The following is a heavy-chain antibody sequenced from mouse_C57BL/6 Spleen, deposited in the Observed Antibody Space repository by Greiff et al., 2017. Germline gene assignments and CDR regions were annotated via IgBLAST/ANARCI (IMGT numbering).Heavy chain of an antibody. J-gene: IGHJ4*01. V-gene: IGHV3-6*01. CDR2: ISYDGSN. D-gene: IGHD1-1*01. Sequence: DVQLQESGPGLVKPSQSLSLTCSVTGYSITSGYYWNWIRQFPGNKLEWMGYISYDGSNNYNPSLKNRISITRDTSKNQFFLKLNSVTTEDTATYYCARDPHYYGSSSNAMDYWGQGTSVTVSS. CDR3: ARDPHYYGSSSNAMDY. CDR1: GYSITSGYY.